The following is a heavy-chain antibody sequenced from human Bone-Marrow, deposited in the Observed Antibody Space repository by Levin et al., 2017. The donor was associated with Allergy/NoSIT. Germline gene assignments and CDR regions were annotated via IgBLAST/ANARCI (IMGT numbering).Heavy chain of an antibody. D-gene: IGHD3-16*01. CDR3: ASWAMFYYDGSDFDYFYYGMDV. J-gene: IGHJ6*02. CDR1: GLSFSNYD. CDR2: ISGGSSRI. V-gene: IGHV3-21*06. Sequence: GGSLRLSCAASGLSFSNYDMIWVRQAPGKGLEWVSSISGGSSRIYYADSVKGRFTISRDNAKNSLYLQMNSLRVEDTAVYYCASWAMFYYDGSDFDYFYYGMDVWGQGTTVTVSS.